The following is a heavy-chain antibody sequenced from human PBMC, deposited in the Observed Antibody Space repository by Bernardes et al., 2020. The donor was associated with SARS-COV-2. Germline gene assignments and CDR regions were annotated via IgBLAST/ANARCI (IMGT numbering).Heavy chain of an antibody. J-gene: IGHJ3*01. D-gene: IGHD1-26*01. CDR3: ASVTWSQYDDFDF. CDR1: GYIFTDYY. Sequence: ASVKVSCKTSGYIFTDYYLHWVRQAPGQGLEWMGWIYPKNGDTNYAQKFRGRVTVTRDTSINTAYMELSRLTFDDTAVYYCASVTWSQYDDFDFWGQGTVVTVSS. V-gene: IGHV1-2*02. CDR2: IYPKNGDT.